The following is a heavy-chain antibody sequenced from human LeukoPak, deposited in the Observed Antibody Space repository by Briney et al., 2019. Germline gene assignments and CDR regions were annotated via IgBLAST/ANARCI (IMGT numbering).Heavy chain of an antibody. J-gene: IGHJ4*02. Sequence: GGSLRLSCAASGFTFSSYAMHWVRQAPGKGLEWVANIKQDGSEKYYVDSMKGRFTISRDNAKNSLYLQMHSLRAEDTAVYYCARGPTPSFYYGSGSYYSFDYWGRGTLVTVSS. CDR2: IKQDGSEK. CDR3: ARGPTPSFYYGSGSYYSFDY. D-gene: IGHD3-10*01. V-gene: IGHV3-7*01. CDR1: GFTFSSYA.